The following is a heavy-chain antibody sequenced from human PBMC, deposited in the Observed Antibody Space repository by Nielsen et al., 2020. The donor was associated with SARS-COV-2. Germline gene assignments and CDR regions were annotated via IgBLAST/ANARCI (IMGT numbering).Heavy chain of an antibody. V-gene: IGHV4-59*02. D-gene: IGHD3-22*01. CDR3: AREYNDGLDPHYFDY. CDR2: IYYSGNT. Sequence: SETLSLTCTVSGGSVNNYYWSWIRQPPGKGLEWLGYIYYSGNTKYNPSLKSRVSISVDRSKNQFSLNLNSLTAADTAVYYCAREYNDGLDPHYFDYWGQGTLVTVSS. J-gene: IGHJ4*02. CDR1: GGSVNNYY.